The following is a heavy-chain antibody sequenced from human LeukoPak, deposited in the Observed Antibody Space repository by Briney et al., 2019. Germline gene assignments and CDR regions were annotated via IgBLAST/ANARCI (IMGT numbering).Heavy chain of an antibody. Sequence: GGSLRLSCAASGFTVSSNYMSWVRQAPGKGLEWVSAISGSGGSTYYADSVKGRFTISRDNSKNTLYLQMNSLRAEDTAVYYCAKAYYGSGSYPIFDYWGQGTLVTVSS. D-gene: IGHD3-10*01. V-gene: IGHV3-23*01. CDR3: AKAYYGSGSYPIFDY. CDR1: GFTVSSNY. J-gene: IGHJ4*02. CDR2: ISGSGGST.